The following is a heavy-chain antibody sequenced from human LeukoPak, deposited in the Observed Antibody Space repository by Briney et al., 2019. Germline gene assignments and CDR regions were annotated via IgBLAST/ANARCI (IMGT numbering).Heavy chain of an antibody. Sequence: GGSLRLSCGASGFTFSSYAMHWGRQAPGKGREGGSAISGRGGSTYYADSVKGRFTISRDNSTNTLYPQLNSLRAEDTAVYYCAKGSIWADYYYYGMDVWGQGTTVTVSS. CDR3: AKGSIWADYYYYGMDV. CDR1: GFTFSSYA. CDR2: ISGRGGST. V-gene: IGHV3-23*01. J-gene: IGHJ6*02. D-gene: IGHD6-13*01.